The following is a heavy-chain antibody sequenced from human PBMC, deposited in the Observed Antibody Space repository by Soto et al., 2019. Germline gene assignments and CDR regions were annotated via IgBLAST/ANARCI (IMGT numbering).Heavy chain of an antibody. D-gene: IGHD6-19*01. CDR3: AKDRGSGWFHYYMDV. CDR2: ISGSGGST. J-gene: IGHJ6*03. CDR1: GFTFSSYA. V-gene: IGHV3-23*01. Sequence: GGSLRLSCAASGFTFSSYAMSWVRQAPGKGLEWVSAISGSGGSTYYADSVKGRFTISRDNSKNTLYLQMNSLRAEDTAVYYCAKDRGSGWFHYYMDVWGKGTTVTVSS.